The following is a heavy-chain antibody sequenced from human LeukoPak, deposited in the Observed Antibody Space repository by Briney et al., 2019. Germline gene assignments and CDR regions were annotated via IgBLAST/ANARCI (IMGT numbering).Heavy chain of an antibody. Sequence: GGSLRLSCAASGFTFSTYSMNWVRQAPGKGLEWVSYISSGSSTIYYADSVKGRFTISRDNAENSLYLQMNSLRAEDTAVYYCARRTPGYCSGGSCYGFQHWGQGTLVTVSS. V-gene: IGHV3-48*04. CDR2: ISSGSSTI. J-gene: IGHJ1*01. CDR3: ARRTPGYCSGGSCYGFQH. CDR1: GFTFSTYS. D-gene: IGHD2-15*01.